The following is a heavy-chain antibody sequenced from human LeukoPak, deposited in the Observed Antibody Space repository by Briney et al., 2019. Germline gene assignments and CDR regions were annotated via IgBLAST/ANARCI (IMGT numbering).Heavy chain of an antibody. CDR1: GYSFTSYW. J-gene: IGHJ4*02. V-gene: IGHV5-51*01. Sequence: GESLKISCKGSGYSFTSYWIGWVRQMPGKGLEWMGIIYPGDSDTRYSPSFQGQVTISADKSISTAYLQWSSLKASDTAMYYCARREGNYYDSSGYYYFDYWGQGTLATVSS. CDR2: IYPGDSDT. CDR3: ARREGNYYDSSGYYYFDY. D-gene: IGHD3-22*01.